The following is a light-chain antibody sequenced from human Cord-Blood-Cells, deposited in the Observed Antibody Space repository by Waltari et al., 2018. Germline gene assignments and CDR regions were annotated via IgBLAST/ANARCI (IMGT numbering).Light chain of an antibody. J-gene: IGKJ3*01. CDR1: PSVSSSY. Sequence: EILSQQSPATLSLSPGESATPSCRASPSVSSSYFAWYQQNPGQPPRLLIYGASSRATGLADMFIGSGSGTDFTLTISRLEAEDFAVFYCQQYGISRGFTFGPGTKVDIK. CDR3: QQYGISRGFT. CDR2: GAS. V-gene: IGKV3-20*01.